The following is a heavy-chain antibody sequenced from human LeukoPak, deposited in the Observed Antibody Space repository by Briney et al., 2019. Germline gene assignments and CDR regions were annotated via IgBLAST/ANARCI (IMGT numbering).Heavy chain of an antibody. Sequence: SETLSLTCAVYGGSFSGCYWSWIRQPPGKGLEWIGEINHSGSTNYNPSLKSRVTISVDTSKNQFSLKLSSVTAADTAVYYCASESVAVALPDYWGQGTLVTISS. CDR3: ASESVAVALPDY. CDR1: GGSFSGCY. J-gene: IGHJ4*02. D-gene: IGHD6-19*01. CDR2: INHSGST. V-gene: IGHV4-34*01.